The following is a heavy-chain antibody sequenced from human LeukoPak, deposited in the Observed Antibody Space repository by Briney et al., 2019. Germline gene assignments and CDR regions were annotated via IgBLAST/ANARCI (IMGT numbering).Heavy chain of an antibody. CDR3: ARGRSEQLWLNSDWFDP. CDR1: VFTFSSYG. J-gene: IGHJ5*02. CDR2: ISGSGGST. V-gene: IGHV3-23*01. Sequence: GGTLRLSCAASVFTFSSYGMSWVRQAPGKGLEWVSAISGSGGSTYYADSVKGRFTISRDNSKNTLYLQMNSLRAEDTAVYYCARGRSEQLWLNSDWFDPWGQGTLVTVSS. D-gene: IGHD5-18*01.